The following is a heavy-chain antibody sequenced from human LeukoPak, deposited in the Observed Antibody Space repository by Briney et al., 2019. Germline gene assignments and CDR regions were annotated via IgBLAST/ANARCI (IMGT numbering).Heavy chain of an antibody. CDR2: IYSGGST. D-gene: IGHD5-12*01. V-gene: IGHV3-66*01. CDR1: GFTVSSNY. J-gene: IGHJ4*02. Sequence: GGSLRLSCAASGFTVSSNYMSWVRQAPGKGLEWVSVIYSGGSTYYADSVKGRFTISRDNSKNTLYLQMNSLRAEDTAVYYCARVDIVAGSVGYWGQGTLVTVSS. CDR3: ARVDIVAGSVGY.